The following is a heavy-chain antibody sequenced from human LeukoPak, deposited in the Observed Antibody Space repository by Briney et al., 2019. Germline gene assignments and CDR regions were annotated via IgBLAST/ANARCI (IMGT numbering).Heavy chain of an antibody. CDR1: GYAFTSYG. CDR3: ARDISWGGYYYYGMDV. J-gene: IGHJ6*02. V-gene: IGHV1-18*01. D-gene: IGHD6-13*01. Sequence: ASVKVSCKASGYAFTSYGISRVRQAPGQGLEWMGWISAYNGNTNYAQKLQGRVTMTTDTSTSTAYMELRSLRSDDTAVYYCARDISWGGYYYYGMDVWGQGTTVTVSS. CDR2: ISAYNGNT.